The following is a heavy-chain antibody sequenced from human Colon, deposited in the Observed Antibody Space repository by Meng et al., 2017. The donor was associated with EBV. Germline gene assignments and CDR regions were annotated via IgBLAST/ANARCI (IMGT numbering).Heavy chain of an antibody. Sequence: VALQQWGAGLLRPSETLSRSCAVYGGSFRDYYWTWIRHPPGKGLEWIGEIDHRGNTKYNPSLKSRVTISLDTSKKQFSLKVSSVTAADSAVYYCARRGPSGNFSPWSQGALVTVSS. J-gene: IGHJ5*02. CDR1: GGSFRDYY. CDR2: IDHRGNT. CDR3: ARRGPSGNFSP. D-gene: IGHD3-10*01. V-gene: IGHV4-34*01.